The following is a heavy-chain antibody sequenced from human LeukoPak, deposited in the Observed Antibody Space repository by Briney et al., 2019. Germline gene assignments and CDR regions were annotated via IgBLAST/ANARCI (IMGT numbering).Heavy chain of an antibody. CDR1: GFTFSRYS. CDR3: ARVSYDILTGYPGEYYMDV. Sequence: PGGSLRLSCAASGFTFSRYSMNWVRQAPGKGLEWVSSISISSNYIYYTDSVKGRCTISRDNGKNSLYLQMNSLRAEDTAVYYCARVSYDILTGYPGEYYMDVWGKGTTVTISS. D-gene: IGHD3-9*01. V-gene: IGHV3-21*01. J-gene: IGHJ6*03. CDR2: ISISSNYI.